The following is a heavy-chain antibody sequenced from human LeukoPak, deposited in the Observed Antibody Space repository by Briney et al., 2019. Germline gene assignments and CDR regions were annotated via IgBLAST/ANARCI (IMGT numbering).Heavy chain of an antibody. J-gene: IGHJ1*01. CDR3: ARVIAVAGDLEYFQH. V-gene: IGHV4-30-4*01. D-gene: IGHD6-13*01. Sequence: SETLSLTCTVSGGSISSGDYYWSWIRQPPGKGLEWIGYIYHSGSTYYNPSLKSRVTVSVDTSKNQFSLKLSSVTAADTAVYYCARVIAVAGDLEYFQHWGQDTLVTVSS. CDR2: IYHSGST. CDR1: GGSISSGDYY.